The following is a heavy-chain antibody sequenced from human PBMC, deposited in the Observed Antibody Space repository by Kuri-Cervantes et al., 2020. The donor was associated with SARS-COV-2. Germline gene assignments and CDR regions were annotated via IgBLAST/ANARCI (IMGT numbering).Heavy chain of an antibody. CDR1: GGSFSGYQ. V-gene: IGHV4-34*01. CDR2: INHSGGT. D-gene: IGHD2-2*01. CDR3: ARGLIGLVPAPVLGLGPHYYYFHMDV. J-gene: IGHJ6*02. Sequence: SETLSLTCAVFGGSFSGYQWRWIRQSPGEGLEWIGEINHSGGTNYNSSLKSRVTISVATSKNQFSLKLTTVTAADTAVYYCARGLIGLVPAPVLGLGPHYYYFHMDVWGQGTTVTVSS.